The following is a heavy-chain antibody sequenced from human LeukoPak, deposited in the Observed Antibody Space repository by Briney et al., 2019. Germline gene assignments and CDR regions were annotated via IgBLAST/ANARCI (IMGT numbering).Heavy chain of an antibody. V-gene: IGHV4-59*01. Sequence: PSETLSLTCTVSDESITTYYWSWIRQSPGKGLEWIGYISYSRSSNYNPSLKSRVTISVDTSKNQFSLKLTSVTAADTAVYYCTRGERLGLDSWGQGTLVTVSS. CDR3: TRGERLGLDS. CDR1: DESITTYY. J-gene: IGHJ4*02. D-gene: IGHD6-19*01. CDR2: ISYSRSS.